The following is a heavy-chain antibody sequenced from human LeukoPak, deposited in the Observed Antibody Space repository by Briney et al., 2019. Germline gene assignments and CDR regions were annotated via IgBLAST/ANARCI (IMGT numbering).Heavy chain of an antibody. J-gene: IGHJ6*03. CDR1: GFTFSSYG. CDR3: ATCSRAFSGYSSGWYHDYYYDYMDV. D-gene: IGHD6-19*01. V-gene: IGHV3-23*01. Sequence: GGSLRLSCAASGFTFSSYGMSWVRQAPGKGLEWVSAISGSGGSTYYADSVKGRFTISRDNSKNTLYLQMNSLRAEDTAVYYCATCSRAFSGYSSGWYHDYYYDYMDVWGKGTTVTISS. CDR2: ISGSGGST.